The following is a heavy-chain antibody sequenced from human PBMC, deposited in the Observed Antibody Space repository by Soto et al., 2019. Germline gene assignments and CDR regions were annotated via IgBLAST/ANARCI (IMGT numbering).Heavy chain of an antibody. CDR2: ISGSGGST. Sequence: EVQLLESGGGLVQPGGSLRLSCAASGFTFSSYAMSWVRQAPGKGLEWVSAISGSGGSTYYADSVKGRFTISRDNSKNTLYLQMNSLRAEDTAVYYCAKDARRSSSQNYYYYYGMDVWGQGTTVTVSS. D-gene: IGHD6-6*01. CDR3: AKDARRSSSQNYYYYYGMDV. J-gene: IGHJ6*02. CDR1: GFTFSSYA. V-gene: IGHV3-23*01.